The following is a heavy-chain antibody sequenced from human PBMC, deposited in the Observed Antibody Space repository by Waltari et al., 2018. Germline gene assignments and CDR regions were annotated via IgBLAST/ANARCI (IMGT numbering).Heavy chain of an antibody. J-gene: IGHJ4*02. Sequence: EVQLEESGGGLVQPGGSLRLSCAASGFTFSSYLMSWVRQAPGKGREWVANIKQDGSEKYYVDSVKGRFTISRDNAKNSLYLQMDSLRAEDTAVYYCASLEPYYDILTGYYGTGGYWGQGTLVTVSS. V-gene: IGHV3-7*01. D-gene: IGHD3-9*01. CDR3: ASLEPYYDILTGYYGTGGY. CDR1: GFTFSSYL. CDR2: IKQDGSEK.